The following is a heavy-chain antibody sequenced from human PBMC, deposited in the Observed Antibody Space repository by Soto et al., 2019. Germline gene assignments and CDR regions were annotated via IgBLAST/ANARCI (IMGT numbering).Heavy chain of an antibody. CDR2: IRTTANDYAT. D-gene: IGHD4-17*01. CDR1: GFTFSGSA. V-gene: IGHV3-73*02. CDR3: TPTVTLRGFDY. Sequence: EVQLVESGGGLVQPGGSLKLSCAASGFTFSGSAMHWVRQTSGKGLEWVGRIRTTANDYATVYSASVKGRFTISRDDSKDTAYLQMSSLRPEDTALYYFTPTVTLRGFDYWGQGTLVTVSS. J-gene: IGHJ4*02.